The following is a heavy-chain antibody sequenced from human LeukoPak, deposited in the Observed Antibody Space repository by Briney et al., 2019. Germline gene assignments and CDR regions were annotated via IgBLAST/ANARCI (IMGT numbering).Heavy chain of an antibody. J-gene: IGHJ4*02. D-gene: IGHD1-1*01. CDR1: GFTFSSYG. CDR2: ISYDGSNK. V-gene: IGHV3-30*18. CDR3: AKIWPTTLDY. Sequence: GGSLRLSCAASGFTFSSYGMHWVRQAPGKGLEWVAVISYDGSNKYYADSVKGRFTISRDNSKNTLYLQMNSLRAEDTAVYYCAKIWPTTLDYWGQGTLVTVSS.